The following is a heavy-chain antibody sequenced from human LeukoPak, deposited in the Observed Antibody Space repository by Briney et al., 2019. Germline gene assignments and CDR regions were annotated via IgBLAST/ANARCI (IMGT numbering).Heavy chain of an antibody. CDR3: AADPGVTFYYYGMDV. D-gene: IGHD2-21*02. J-gene: IGHJ6*02. V-gene: IGHV1-69*04. CDR2: IIPILGIA. Sequence: SVKVSCKASGGTFSSYAISWVRQAPGQGLEWMGRIIPILGIANYAQKFQGRVTITADKSTSTAYMELSSLRSEDTAVYYCAADPGVTFYYYGMDVWGQGTTVTVSS. CDR1: GGTFSSYA.